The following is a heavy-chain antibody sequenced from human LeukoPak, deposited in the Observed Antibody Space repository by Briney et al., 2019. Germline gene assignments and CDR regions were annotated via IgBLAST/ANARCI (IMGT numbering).Heavy chain of an antibody. J-gene: IGHJ6*02. CDR1: GFTFSDYY. CDR2: ISSSGSTI. V-gene: IGHV3-11*01. CDR3: ARRWCSSTSCDYYYGMDV. Sequence: GGSLRLSCAAPGFTFSDYYMSWIRQAPGKGLEWVSYISSSGSTIYYADSVKGRFTISRDNAKNSLYLQMNSLRAEDTAVYYCARRWCSSTSCDYYYGMDVWGQGTTVTVSS. D-gene: IGHD2-2*01.